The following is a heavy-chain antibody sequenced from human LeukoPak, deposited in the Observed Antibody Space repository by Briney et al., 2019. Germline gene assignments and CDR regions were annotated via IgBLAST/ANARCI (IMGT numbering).Heavy chain of an antibody. J-gene: IGHJ3*02. CDR2: IYYSGST. CDR1: GGSISSSNYY. V-gene: IGHV4-31*03. D-gene: IGHD3-22*01. CDR3: ARGDYYDSSGYYPLNADNDAFDI. Sequence: SETLSLTCIVSGGSISSSNYYWSWIRQHPGKGLEWIGYIYYSGSTYYNPSLKSRVTISVDTSKNQFSLKLSSVTAADTAVYYCARGDYYDSSGYYPLNADNDAFDIWGQGTMVTVSS.